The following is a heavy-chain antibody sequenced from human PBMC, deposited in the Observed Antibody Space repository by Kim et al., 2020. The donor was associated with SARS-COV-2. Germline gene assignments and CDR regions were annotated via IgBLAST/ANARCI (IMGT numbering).Heavy chain of an antibody. CDR2: IHSTGST. D-gene: IGHD3-10*02. CDR3: ARYAVPSTGTNWFDP. J-gene: IGHJ5*02. Sequence: SETLSLTCTVSGGSFSNYYLSWIRQPPGKGLEWVGFIHSTGSTKYNPSLGSRVTMSVHTTKNQFSLKLTSLTVADTAIYYCARYAVPSTGTNWFDPWGQGILVTVSS. CDR1: GGSFSNYY. V-gene: IGHV4-59*01.